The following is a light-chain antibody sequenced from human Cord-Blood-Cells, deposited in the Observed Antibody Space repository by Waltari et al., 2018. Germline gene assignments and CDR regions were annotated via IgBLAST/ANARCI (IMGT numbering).Light chain of an antibody. V-gene: IGKV1-9*01. CDR1: QGISSY. Sequence: DIQLTQSPSFLSASVGDRVTITCRASQGISSYLAWYQQKPGKVPKLLIYAASTLQSGVPSRFSGSGSGTECTLTISSRQPEDFATYCCQQLNSYPLTFGGGIKVEIK. CDR3: QQLNSYPLT. CDR2: AAS. J-gene: IGKJ4*01.